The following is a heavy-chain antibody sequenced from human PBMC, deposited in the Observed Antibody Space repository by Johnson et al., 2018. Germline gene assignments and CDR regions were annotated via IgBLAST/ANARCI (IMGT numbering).Heavy chain of an antibody. CDR1: GFTFSSYG. Sequence: QVQLVQSGGGVVQPGRSLRLSCAASGFTFSSYGMHWVRQAPGKGLEWVSVIYSGGSTYYADPVKGRFTIPRDNAKNSLYLQMNSLGAEDTAVYYCAKDPDQRLNGYYYMDVWGKGTTVTVSS. CDR2: IYSGGST. J-gene: IGHJ6*03. CDR3: AKDPDQRLNGYYYMDV. D-gene: IGHD2-2*01. V-gene: IGHV3-NL1*01.